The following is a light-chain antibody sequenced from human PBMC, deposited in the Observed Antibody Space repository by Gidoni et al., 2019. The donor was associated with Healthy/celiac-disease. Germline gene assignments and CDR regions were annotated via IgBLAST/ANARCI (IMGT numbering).Light chain of an antibody. CDR2: DTS. J-gene: IGLJ3*02. Sequence: QAVVTQAPSLTVSPGGKVTLTCGSTNGAVTSGHYPYWFQQKPGQAPRTLIYDTSNKHSWTPAWFAGSLLWGKAALTLSGAQSEDEAEYYCLLSYSGAHWVFGGGTKLTVL. CDR3: LLSYSGAHWV. CDR1: NGAVTSGHY. V-gene: IGLV7-46*01.